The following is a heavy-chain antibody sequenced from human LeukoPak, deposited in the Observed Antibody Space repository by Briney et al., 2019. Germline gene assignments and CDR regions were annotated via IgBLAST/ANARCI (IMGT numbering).Heavy chain of an antibody. CDR2: IYYSGST. J-gene: IGHJ4*02. CDR3: ARVGALGGYLDY. Sequence: PSETLSLTCTVSGGSISSYYWSWIRQPPVKGLEWIGYIYYSGSTNYNPSLKSRVTISVDTSKNQFSLKLSSVTAADTAVYYCARVGALGGYLDYWGQGTLVTVSS. CDR1: GGSISSYY. D-gene: IGHD1-26*01. V-gene: IGHV4-59*01.